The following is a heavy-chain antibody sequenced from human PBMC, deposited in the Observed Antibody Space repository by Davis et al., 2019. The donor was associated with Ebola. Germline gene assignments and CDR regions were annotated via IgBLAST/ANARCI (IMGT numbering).Heavy chain of an antibody. CDR1: GFTFSSYT. Sequence: GESLKISCAASGFTFSSYTMNWVRLAPGKGLEWVSYIGTRGDPTVYADSVKGRFTVSRDDANNSLSLLMNSLRDEDTAIYYCVRDYLFAFDIWGQGTMVTVSS. CDR3: VRDYLFAFDI. CDR2: IGTRGDPT. J-gene: IGHJ3*02. V-gene: IGHV3-48*02.